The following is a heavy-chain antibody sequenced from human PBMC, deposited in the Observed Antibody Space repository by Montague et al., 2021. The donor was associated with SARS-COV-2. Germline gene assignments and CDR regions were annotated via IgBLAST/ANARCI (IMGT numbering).Heavy chain of an antibody. J-gene: IGHJ4*02. Sequence: SETLSLTCAVYGASFSGDYSTWIRLSPGQGLEWISEINHSGTTNYNFNPSLKSRVTISVDTSKSQLSLKLSSVTAAGTGVYYCVRLDPQTLTLIGLGGKSASDDWGQGALVTVSS. D-gene: IGHD4-23*01. CDR1: GASFSGDY. V-gene: IGHV4-34*01. CDR3: VRLDPQTLTLIGLGGKSASDD. CDR2: INHSGTT.